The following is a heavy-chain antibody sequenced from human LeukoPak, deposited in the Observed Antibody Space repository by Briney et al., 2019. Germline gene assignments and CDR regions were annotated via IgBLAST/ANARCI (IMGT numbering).Heavy chain of an antibody. CDR2: IYHSGST. Sequence: PSETLSLTCTVSGYSISSGYYWGWIRQPPGKGLEWIGSIYHSGSTYYNPSLKSRVTISVDTSKNQFSLKLSSVPAADTAVYYCASMRYCSSTSCYTHFDYWGQGTLVTVSS. J-gene: IGHJ4*02. CDR3: ASMRYCSSTSCYTHFDY. CDR1: GYSISSGYY. D-gene: IGHD2-2*02. V-gene: IGHV4-38-2*02.